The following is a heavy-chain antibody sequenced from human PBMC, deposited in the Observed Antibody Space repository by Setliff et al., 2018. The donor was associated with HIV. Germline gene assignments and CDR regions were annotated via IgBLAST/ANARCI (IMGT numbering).Heavy chain of an antibody. Sequence: GGSLRLSCAASGFNFDDYAMHWVRQVPGKGLEWVSLISWDGGSTYYADSVKGRFTISRDNSKNSLYLQMNSLRTEDTALYYCAKDQGRCSNTSCYYYYGMDVWGQGTTVTVSS. CDR2: ISWDGGST. V-gene: IGHV3-43*01. D-gene: IGHD2-2*01. CDR1: GFNFDDYA. CDR3: AKDQGRCSNTSCYYYYGMDV. J-gene: IGHJ6*02.